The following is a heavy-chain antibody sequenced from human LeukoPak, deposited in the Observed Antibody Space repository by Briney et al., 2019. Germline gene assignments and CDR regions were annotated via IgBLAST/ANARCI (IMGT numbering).Heavy chain of an antibody. CDR2: IYSSGRS. J-gene: IGHJ4*02. V-gene: IGHV4-39*07. D-gene: IGHD1-26*01. Sequence: PSETLSLTCTVSGASISSTNSYWGWIRQSPRTGLEWIGNIYSSGRSYYNPSLKSRVTISIDTSDKQFSLKVTSVTAADTAVYYCARKREGPTTGIDSWGQGTLVTVSS. CDR1: GASISSTNSY. CDR3: ARKREGPTTGIDS.